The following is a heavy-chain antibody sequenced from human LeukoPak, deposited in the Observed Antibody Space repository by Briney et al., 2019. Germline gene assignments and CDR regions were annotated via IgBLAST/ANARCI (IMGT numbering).Heavy chain of an antibody. CDR2: INPNSGGT. D-gene: IGHD4-17*01. CDR3: AVPDYGDSVGFDY. Sequence: ASVKVSCKASGYTFTGYYMHWVRQAPGQGLEWMGWINPNSGGTNYAQKFQGRVTMTRDTSISTAYMELSSLRSDDTAVYYCAVPDYGDSVGFDYWGQGTLVTVSS. CDR1: GYTFTGYY. J-gene: IGHJ4*02. V-gene: IGHV1-2*02.